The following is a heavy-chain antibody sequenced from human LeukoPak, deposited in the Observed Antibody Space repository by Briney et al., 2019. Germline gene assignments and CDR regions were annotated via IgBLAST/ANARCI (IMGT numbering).Heavy chain of an antibody. CDR1: GFSFSSYW. CDR2: IKQDGSEK. CDR3: ASSGWYWASYYFDY. D-gene: IGHD6-19*01. V-gene: IGHV3-7*01. Sequence: GGPLRLSCAASGFSFSSYWMSWVRQAPGKGLEWVANIKQDGSEKYYVDSVKGRFTISRDNAKDSLYLQMNSLRAEDTAVYYCASSGWYWASYYFDYWGQGTLVTVSS. J-gene: IGHJ4*02.